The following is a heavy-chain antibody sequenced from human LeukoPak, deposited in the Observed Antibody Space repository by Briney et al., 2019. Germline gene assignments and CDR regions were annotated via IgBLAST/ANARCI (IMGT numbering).Heavy chain of an antibody. J-gene: IGHJ3*02. CDR1: GFTFSSYG. CDR2: ISGSGGNT. CDR3: AKHHYYDSSGSPTYAFDI. D-gene: IGHD3-22*01. V-gene: IGHV3-23*01. Sequence: GGSLRLSCAASGFTFSSYGMSWLRQAPGKGLEWVSAISGSGGNTYYADSVKGRFAISRDNYKNTLNLQTNSLRAEDTALYYCAKHHYYDSSGSPTYAFDIWGQGTMVTVSS.